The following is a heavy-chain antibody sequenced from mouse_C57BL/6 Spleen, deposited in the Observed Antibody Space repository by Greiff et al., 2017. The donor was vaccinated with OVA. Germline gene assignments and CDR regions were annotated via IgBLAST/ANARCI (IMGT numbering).Heavy chain of an antibody. D-gene: IGHD2-1*01. CDR2: IRLKSDNYAT. V-gene: IGHV6-3*01. Sequence: EVMLVESGGGLVQPGGSMKLSCVASGFTFSNYWMNWVRQSPEKGLEWVAQIRLKSDNYATHYAESVKGRFTISRDDSKSSVYLQMNNLRAEDTGIYYCTGGGNYGYFDVWGTGTTVTVSS. CDR3: TGGGNYGYFDV. CDR1: GFTFSNYW. J-gene: IGHJ1*03.